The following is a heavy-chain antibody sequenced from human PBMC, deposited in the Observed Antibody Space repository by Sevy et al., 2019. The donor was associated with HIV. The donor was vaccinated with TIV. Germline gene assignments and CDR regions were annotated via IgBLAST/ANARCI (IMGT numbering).Heavy chain of an antibody. V-gene: IGHV3-72*01. J-gene: IGHJ4*02. CDR3: ATHAGIAAAGRGFDY. Sequence: GGSLRLSCAASGFTFSDHYMEWVRQAPGKGLEWVGRTRNKADSYTTEYAASVKGRFTIPRDDSKNSLYLQMNSLKTEDTAVYYCATHAGIAAAGRGFDYWGQGSLVTVSS. CDR2: TRNKADSYTT. D-gene: IGHD6-13*01. CDR1: GFTFSDHY.